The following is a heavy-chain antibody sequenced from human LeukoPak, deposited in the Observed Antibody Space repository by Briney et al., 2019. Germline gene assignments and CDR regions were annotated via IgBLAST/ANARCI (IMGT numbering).Heavy chain of an antibody. D-gene: IGHD1-1*01. CDR3: ARENWNDLRIDY. Sequence: SVKVSCMASGGTFSSYAISWVRQAPGQGLEWMGGIIPIFGTANYAQKFQGRVTITADESTSTAYMELSSLRSEDTAVYYCARENWNDLRIDYWGQGTLVTVSS. J-gene: IGHJ4*02. V-gene: IGHV1-69*01. CDR1: GGTFSSYA. CDR2: IIPIFGTA.